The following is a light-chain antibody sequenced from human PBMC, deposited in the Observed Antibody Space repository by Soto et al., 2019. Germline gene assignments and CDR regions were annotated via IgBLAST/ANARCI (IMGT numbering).Light chain of an antibody. CDR1: QSVRSN. Sequence: ETVMTQSPATLSVSPGERATLSCRASQSVRSNLAWYQQKPGQAPRLLIYGASTRAIGIPARFSGSGSGTEFTLTISSLQSEDFAVYYCQQYDDWPPRWTFGQGTKVEIK. CDR2: GAS. V-gene: IGKV3-15*01. CDR3: QQYDDWPPRWT. J-gene: IGKJ1*01.